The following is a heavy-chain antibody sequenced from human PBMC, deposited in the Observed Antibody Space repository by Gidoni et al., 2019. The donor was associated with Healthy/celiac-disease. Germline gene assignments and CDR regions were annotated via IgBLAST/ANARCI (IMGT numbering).Heavy chain of an antibody. CDR2: INPSGGST. D-gene: IGHD3-10*01. CDR1: GYTFTSYY. J-gene: IGHJ6*02. Sequence: QVLLVQSGAEVKKPGASVKVSCKASGYTFTSYYMHWFRQAPGQGLEWMGIINPSGGSTSYAQKFQGRVTMTRDTSTSTVYMELSSLRSEDTAVYYCARDRTNYYGSGSPRPGLYGMDVWGQGTTVTVSS. V-gene: IGHV1-46*01. CDR3: ARDRTNYYGSGSPRPGLYGMDV.